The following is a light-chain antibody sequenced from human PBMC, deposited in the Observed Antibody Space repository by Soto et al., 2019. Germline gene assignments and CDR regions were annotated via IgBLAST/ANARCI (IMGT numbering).Light chain of an antibody. CDR3: QQCSNWPPEIT. CDR2: DAS. V-gene: IGKV3-11*01. Sequence: EIVLTQSPATLSLSPGERATLSCRASQNISIYLAWYQQRPGQAPRLLIYDASNRATGIPARFSGSGSGTDFTLTISSLEPEDFTVYYCQQCSNWPPEITFGQGTRLDIK. CDR1: QNISIY. J-gene: IGKJ5*01.